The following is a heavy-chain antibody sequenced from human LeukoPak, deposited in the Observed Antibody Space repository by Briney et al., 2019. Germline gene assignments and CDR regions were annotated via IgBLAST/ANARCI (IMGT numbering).Heavy chain of an antibody. D-gene: IGHD3-22*01. CDR3: ARGPYSYDSSGAFDI. CDR1: GGSISSTTYY. V-gene: IGHV4-39*07. Sequence: SETLSLTCTVSGGSISSTTYYWAWIRQPPGKGLEWIGSIYKTGSTNYNPSLKSRVTISVDTSKNQFSLKLSSVTAADTAVYFCARGPYSYDSSGAFDIWGQGTMVTVSS. J-gene: IGHJ3*02. CDR2: IYKTGST.